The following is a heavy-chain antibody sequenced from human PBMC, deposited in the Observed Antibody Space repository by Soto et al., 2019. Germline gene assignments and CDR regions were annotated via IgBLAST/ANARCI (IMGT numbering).Heavy chain of an antibody. Sequence: GGSLRLSCAASGFTFSSYYMSWVRQAPGKGPEWVASIKQDGSEKYYVDSVTGRFTISRDNAKNSLYLQMNSLRAEDTAVYYCARDFQGYWGQGTLVTVSS. CDR3: ARDFQGY. V-gene: IGHV3-7*01. CDR1: GFTFSSYY. J-gene: IGHJ4*02. CDR2: IKQDGSEK.